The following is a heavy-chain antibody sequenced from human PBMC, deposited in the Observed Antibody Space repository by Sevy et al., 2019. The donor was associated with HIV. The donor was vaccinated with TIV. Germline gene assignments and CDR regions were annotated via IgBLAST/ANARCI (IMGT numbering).Heavy chain of an antibody. CDR1: GFIFSSYV. Sequence: GESLKISCAASGFIFSSYVMSWVRQAPGKGLEWVSGISGSGGSTYYADSVKGRFIISRDNSKNTLYLQMNSLRAEDTAVYYCAGRSTVTTFFDYWGQGTLVTVSS. D-gene: IGHD4-17*01. CDR3: AGRSTVTTFFDY. CDR2: ISGSGGST. V-gene: IGHV3-23*01. J-gene: IGHJ4*02.